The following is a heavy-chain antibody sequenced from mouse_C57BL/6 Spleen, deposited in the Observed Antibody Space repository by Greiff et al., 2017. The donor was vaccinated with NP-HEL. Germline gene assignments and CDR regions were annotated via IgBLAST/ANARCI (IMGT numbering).Heavy chain of an antibody. J-gene: IGHJ3*01. CDR3: ARREGLRQGGLAY. CDR1: GYTFTDYN. Sequence: VQLQQSGPELVKPGASVKIPCKASGYTFTDYNMDWVKQSHGKSLEWIGDINPNNGGTIYNQKFKGKATLTVDKSSSTAYMELRSLTSEDTAVYYCARREGLRQGGLAYWGQGTLVTVSA. CDR2: INPNNGGT. V-gene: IGHV1-18*01. D-gene: IGHD2-4*01.